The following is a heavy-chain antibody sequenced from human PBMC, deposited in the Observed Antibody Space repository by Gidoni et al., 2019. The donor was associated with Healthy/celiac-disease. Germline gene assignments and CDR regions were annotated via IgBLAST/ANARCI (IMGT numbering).Heavy chain of an antibody. J-gene: IGHJ6*02. V-gene: IGHV4-39*01. Sequence: QLQLQESGPGLVKPSETLSLTCTVSGGSISSSSYYWGWIRQPQGKGLEWIGSIYYSGSTYYNPSLKSRVTISVDTSKNQFSLKLSSVTAADTAVYYCARRVAAAGTVDSGWGGLFDYYYGMDVWGQGTTVTVSS. CDR3: ARRVAAAGTVDSGWGGLFDYYYGMDV. CDR2: IYYSGST. CDR1: GGSISSSSYY. D-gene: IGHD6-13*01.